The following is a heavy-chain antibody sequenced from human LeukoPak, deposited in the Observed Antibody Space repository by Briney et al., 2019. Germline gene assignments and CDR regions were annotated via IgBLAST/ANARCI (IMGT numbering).Heavy chain of an antibody. CDR1: GYTFTSYA. CDR2: INAGNGNT. Sequence: ASVKVSCTASGYTFTSYAMHWVRQAPGQRLEWMGWINAGNGNTKYSQKFQGRVTITRDTSASTAYMELSSLRSEDTAVYYCARGDSGYCSGGSCRRNWFDPWGQGTLVTVSS. V-gene: IGHV1-3*01. J-gene: IGHJ5*02. D-gene: IGHD2-15*01. CDR3: ARGDSGYCSGGSCRRNWFDP.